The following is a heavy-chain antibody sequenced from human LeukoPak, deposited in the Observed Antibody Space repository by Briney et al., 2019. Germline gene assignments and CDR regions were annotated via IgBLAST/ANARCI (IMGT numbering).Heavy chain of an antibody. CDR1: GFTFSNYE. Sequence: GGSLRPSCVASGFTFSNYEMNWVRQAPGKGLEWVSYISSSGSTIYYADSVKGRFTISRDNAKNSLYLQMNSLRAEDTAVYYCARDYRSYYGSGSYYGWFDPWGQGTLVTVSS. CDR2: ISSSGSTI. CDR3: ARDYRSYYGSGSYYGWFDP. V-gene: IGHV3-48*03. J-gene: IGHJ5*02. D-gene: IGHD3-10*01.